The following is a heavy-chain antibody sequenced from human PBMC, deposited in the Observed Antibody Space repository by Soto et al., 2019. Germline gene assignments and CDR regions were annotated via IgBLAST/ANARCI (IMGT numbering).Heavy chain of an antibody. J-gene: IGHJ6*02. D-gene: IGHD4-4*01. CDR2: ISGSGGST. CDR3: AKDKRYSNSCYYYYGMDV. CDR1: GFTFSDYA. Sequence: GGSLRLSCAASGFTFSDYAMTLVRQAAGKGLEWVSAISGSGGSTYYADSVNGRLTISRDNSKKTLYLQMNSLRAEDTAVYYCAKDKRYSNSCYYYYGMDVWGQGTTVPVSS. V-gene: IGHV3-23*01.